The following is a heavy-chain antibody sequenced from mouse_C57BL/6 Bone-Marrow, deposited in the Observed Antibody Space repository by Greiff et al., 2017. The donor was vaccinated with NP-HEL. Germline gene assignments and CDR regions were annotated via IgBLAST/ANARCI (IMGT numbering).Heavy chain of an antibody. CDR2: ISSGGDYI. J-gene: IGHJ1*03. V-gene: IGHV5-9-1*02. Sequence: EVKLVESGEGLVKPGGSLKLSCAASGFTFSSYAMSWVRQTPEKRLEWVAYISSGGDYIYYADTVKGRFTISRDNARNTLYLQMSSLKSEDTAMYYCTRDRDGSEYFDVWGTGTTVTVSS. CDR3: TRDRDGSEYFDV. CDR1: GFTFSSYA. D-gene: IGHD1-1*01.